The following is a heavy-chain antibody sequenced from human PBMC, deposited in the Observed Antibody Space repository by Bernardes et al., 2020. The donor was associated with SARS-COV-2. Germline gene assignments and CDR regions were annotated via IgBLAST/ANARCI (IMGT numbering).Heavy chain of an antibody. Sequence: SLRLSCAASGFTFSDYYMSWIRQAPGKGLEWVSYISSSSSYTNYADSVKGRFTISRDNAKNSLYLQMNSLKTEDTAVYYCTTGAEIYYDSSGFSYYFDFWGQGTLVTVSS. J-gene: IGHJ4*02. D-gene: IGHD3-22*01. CDR1: GFTFSDYY. CDR3: TTGAEIYYDSSGFSYYFDF. V-gene: IGHV3-11*05. CDR2: ISSSSSYT.